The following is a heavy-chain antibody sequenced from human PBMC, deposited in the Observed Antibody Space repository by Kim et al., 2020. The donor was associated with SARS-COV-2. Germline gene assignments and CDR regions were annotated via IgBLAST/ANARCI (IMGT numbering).Heavy chain of an antibody. J-gene: IGHJ4*02. Sequence: ASVKVSCKASGYTFTSYGISWVRQAPGQGLEWMGWISAYNGNTNYAQKLQGRVTMTTDTSTSTAYMELRSLRSDDTAVYYCARDLIALRSYGDYVPKDYWGQGTLVTVSS. CDR3: ARDLIALRSYGDYVPKDY. D-gene: IGHD4-17*01. CDR1: GYTFTSYG. CDR2: ISAYNGNT. V-gene: IGHV1-18*01.